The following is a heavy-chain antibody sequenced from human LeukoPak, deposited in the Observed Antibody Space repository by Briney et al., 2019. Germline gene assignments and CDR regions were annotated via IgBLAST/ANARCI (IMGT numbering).Heavy chain of an antibody. Sequence: ASVKVSCKASGYTFTSYGINWVRQATGQGLEWMGWMNPNSGNTGYAQKFQGRVTMTRNTSISTAYMELSSLRSEDTAVYYCARGLSVYGEWELLSYYYYYMDVWGKGTTVTVSS. D-gene: IGHD1-26*01. CDR3: ARGLSVYGEWELLSYYYYYMDV. J-gene: IGHJ6*03. V-gene: IGHV1-8*01. CDR2: MNPNSGNT. CDR1: GYTFTSYG.